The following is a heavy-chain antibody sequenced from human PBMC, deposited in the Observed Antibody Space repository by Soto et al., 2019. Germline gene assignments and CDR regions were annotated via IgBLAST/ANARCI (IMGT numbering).Heavy chain of an antibody. Sequence: SETLSLTCTVSGGSISSSSYYWGWIRQPPGKGLEWIGSIYYSGSTYYNPSLKSRGTISVDTSKNQFSLKLSSVTAADTAVYYCASKPALRDNWFDPWGQGTLVTVFS. J-gene: IGHJ5*02. CDR3: ASKPALRDNWFDP. CDR1: GGSISSSSYY. D-gene: IGHD3-16*01. CDR2: IYYSGST. V-gene: IGHV4-39*01.